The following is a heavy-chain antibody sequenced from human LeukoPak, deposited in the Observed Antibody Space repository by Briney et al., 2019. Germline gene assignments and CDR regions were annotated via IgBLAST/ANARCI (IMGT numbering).Heavy chain of an antibody. V-gene: IGHV3-21*06. CDR3: GRAGDY. D-gene: IGHD7-27*01. Sequence: GGSLRLSCAASGFNFSNYYINWVRQAPGKGLGWISSISGTSSYIFYADSMKGRFIVSRDNAKNSVFLQMNSLRAEDTAVYYCGRAGDYWGQGTLVTVSS. CDR2: ISGTSSYI. CDR1: GFNFSNYY. J-gene: IGHJ4*02.